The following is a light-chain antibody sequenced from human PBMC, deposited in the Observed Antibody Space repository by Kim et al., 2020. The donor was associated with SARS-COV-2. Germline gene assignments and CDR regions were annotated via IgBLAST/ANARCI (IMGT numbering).Light chain of an antibody. V-gene: IGKV1-39*01. Sequence: DIQMTQSPSSLSACVGDRVTITCRASQSIRSFLTWYQQKPGKAPTVLIYGASTLQSGVPSRFSGTGSGTHFTLTISSLQPEDFATYYCQQSYSAITFGQGTRLEIK. CDR2: GAS. J-gene: IGKJ5*01. CDR1: QSIRSF. CDR3: QQSYSAIT.